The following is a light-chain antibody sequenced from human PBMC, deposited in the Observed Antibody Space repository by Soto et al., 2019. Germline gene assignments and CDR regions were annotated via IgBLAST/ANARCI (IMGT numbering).Light chain of an antibody. J-gene: IGLJ1*01. CDR3: SSYTSSSNYV. V-gene: IGLV2-14*01. Sequence: QSVLTQPASVSGSPGQSITISCTGTSSDVGGYNYVSWYQQHPVKAPKLMIYDVSNRPSGVSNRFSGSKSGNTASLTTSGLQAEDEADYYSSSYTSSSNYVSGTGTKLTVL. CDR1: SSDVGGYNY. CDR2: DVS.